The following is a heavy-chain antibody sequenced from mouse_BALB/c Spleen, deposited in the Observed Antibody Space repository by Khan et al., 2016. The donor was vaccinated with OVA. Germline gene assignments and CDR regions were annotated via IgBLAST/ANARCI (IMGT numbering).Heavy chain of an antibody. Sequence: QVQLKQSGAELARPGASVKMSCKASGYTFTSYTIHWIKKRPGQGLEWIGYINPSNGYTNYNQKFKDKATLTTDNSSTTAYLQLSSLTSDDSAVYNGVRDGAYHRNDGWFAYWGKGTL. D-gene: IGHD2-14*01. J-gene: IGHJ3*01. CDR3: VRDGAYHRNDGWFAY. CDR1: GYTFTSYT. V-gene: IGHV1-4*01. CDR2: INPSNGYT.